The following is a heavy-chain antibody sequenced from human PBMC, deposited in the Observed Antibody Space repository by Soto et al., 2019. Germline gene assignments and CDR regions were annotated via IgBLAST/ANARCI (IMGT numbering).Heavy chain of an antibody. CDR2: IYYSGST. CDR3: ARVLRHYDILTGYYPEYFDY. CDR1: GGSISSGGYY. J-gene: IGHJ4*02. Sequence: SETLSLTCTVSGGSISSGGYYWSWIRQHPGKGLEWIGYIYYSGSTYYNSSLKSRVTISVDTSKNQFSLKLSSVTAADTAVYYCARVLRHYDILTGYYPEYFDYWGQGTLVTVSS. V-gene: IGHV4-31*03. D-gene: IGHD3-9*01.